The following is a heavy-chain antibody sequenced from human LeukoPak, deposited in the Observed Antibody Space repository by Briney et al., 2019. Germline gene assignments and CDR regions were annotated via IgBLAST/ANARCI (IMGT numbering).Heavy chain of an antibody. Sequence: VASVKVSCKASGGTFNSYTISWVRQAPGQGLEWMGGIIPLFGTPDYAQKFQDRLTITADKSTSTAYMELSSLRSEDTAVYYCASATLRCSGGSCYEMDVWGKGTTVTVSS. D-gene: IGHD2-15*01. CDR3: ASATLRCSGGSCYEMDV. CDR1: GGTFNSYT. V-gene: IGHV1-69*06. J-gene: IGHJ6*04. CDR2: IIPLFGTP.